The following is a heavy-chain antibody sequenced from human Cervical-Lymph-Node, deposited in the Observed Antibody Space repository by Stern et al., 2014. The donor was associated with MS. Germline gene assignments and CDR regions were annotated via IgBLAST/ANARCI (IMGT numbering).Heavy chain of an antibody. D-gene: IGHD5-24*01. CDR1: GYSFTSYW. Sequence: VQLAESGAEVKKPGESLKISCKGSGYSFTSYWIGWVRQMPGKGLEWLGIIYPGDSDTRYSPSFQGQVTISADKSISTAYLQWSSLKASDTAMYYCARTGDGYNYGDAFDIWGQGTMVTVSS. J-gene: IGHJ3*02. V-gene: IGHV5-51*01. CDR2: IYPGDSDT. CDR3: ARTGDGYNYGDAFDI.